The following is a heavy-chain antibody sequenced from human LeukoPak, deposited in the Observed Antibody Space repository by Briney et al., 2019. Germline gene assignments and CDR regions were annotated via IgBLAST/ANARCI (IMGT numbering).Heavy chain of an antibody. Sequence: SETLSLTCAVYGGSFSGYYWSWIRQPPGEGLEWIGEINHSGSTNYNPSLKSRVTISVDTSKNQFSLKLSSVTAADTAVYYCARRSQQRNFDYWGQGTLVTVSS. CDR1: GGSFSGYY. J-gene: IGHJ4*02. CDR3: ARRSQQRNFDY. D-gene: IGHD1/OR15-1a*01. V-gene: IGHV4-34*01. CDR2: INHSGST.